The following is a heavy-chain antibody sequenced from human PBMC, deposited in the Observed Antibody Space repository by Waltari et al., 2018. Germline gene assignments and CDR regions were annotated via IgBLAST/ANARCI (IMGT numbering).Heavy chain of an antibody. V-gene: IGHV4-34*01. CDR1: GGSFSGYY. Sequence: QVQLQQWGAGLLKPSATLSLTCAVYGGSFSGYYWSWIRQPPGKGLEWFGEINHSGSTNYNPSLKSRVTISVDTSKNQFSLKLSSVTAADTAVYYCASTYCSSTSCYKGHYYYYYGMDVWGQGTTVTVSS. CDR2: INHSGST. CDR3: ASTYCSSTSCYKGHYYYYYGMDV. D-gene: IGHD2-2*02. J-gene: IGHJ6*02.